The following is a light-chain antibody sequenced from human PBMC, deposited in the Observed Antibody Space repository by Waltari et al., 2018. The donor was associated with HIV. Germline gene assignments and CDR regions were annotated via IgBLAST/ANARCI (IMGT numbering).Light chain of an antibody. V-gene: IGLV2-23*01. Sequence: QSALTQPASVSGSPGQSITISCTGTSSDVGSYNLVSWYQQHPGKAPKLMIDEGSKRPSGVSKRFSGSKSGNTASLTISGLQAEDEADYYCCSYAGSSTFWVFGGGTKLTVL. CDR3: CSYAGSSTFWV. J-gene: IGLJ3*02. CDR2: EGS. CDR1: SSDVGSYNL.